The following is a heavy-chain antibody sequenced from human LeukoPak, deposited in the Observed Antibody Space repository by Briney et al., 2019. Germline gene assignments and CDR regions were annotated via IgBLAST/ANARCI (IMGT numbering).Heavy chain of an antibody. D-gene: IGHD3-9*01. V-gene: IGHV3-23*01. Sequence: GGSLRLSCAASGFTFSSYAMSWVRQAPGKGLEWVSAISGSGGSTYYADSVKGRFTISRDNSKNTLYLQMNSLRAEDTAVYYCAKAVSTTYYDILTGPSGGGFDYWGQGTLVTVSS. CDR2: ISGSGGST. CDR3: AKAVSTTYYDILTGPSGGGFDY. CDR1: GFTFSSYA. J-gene: IGHJ4*02.